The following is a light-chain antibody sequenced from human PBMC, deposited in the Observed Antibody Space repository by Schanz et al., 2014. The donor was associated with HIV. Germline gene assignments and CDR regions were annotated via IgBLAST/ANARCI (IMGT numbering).Light chain of an antibody. V-gene: IGKV3-20*01. J-gene: IGKJ3*01. CDR1: QSVSGF. Sequence: EIVLTQSPGTLSLSPGERATLSCRASQSVSGFLAWYQQKPGQPPRLLIYSASTRATGIPARFRGSGSGTEFTLTISRLEPEDFALYYCQQYGSSRFTFGPGTTVDIK. CDR3: QQYGSSRFT. CDR2: SAS.